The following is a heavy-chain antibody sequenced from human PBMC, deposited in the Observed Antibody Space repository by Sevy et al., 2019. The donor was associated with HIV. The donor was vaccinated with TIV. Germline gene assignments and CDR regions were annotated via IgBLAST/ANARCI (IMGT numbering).Heavy chain of an antibody. V-gene: IGHV1-18*01. CDR1: GYTFTNYH. D-gene: IGHD1-26*01. J-gene: IGHJ1*01. Sequence: ASVKVSCKASGYTFTNYHITWVRQAPGQGLEWMGWITAYNGNTNYAQRLQGRVTMTTDTSTSTAYMELRSQRSDDTAVYYCARAPSGSQGPGQYFHHWGQGTLVTVSS. CDR3: ARAPSGSQGPGQYFHH. CDR2: ITAYNGNT.